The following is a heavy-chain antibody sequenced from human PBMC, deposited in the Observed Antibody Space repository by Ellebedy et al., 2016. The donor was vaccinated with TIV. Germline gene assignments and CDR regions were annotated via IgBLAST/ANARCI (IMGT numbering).Heavy chain of an antibody. D-gene: IGHD1-1*01. CDR3: ARDIPQRPNPARFDP. J-gene: IGHJ5*02. Sequence: GESLKISCTASGFTFSSHWMHWVRQAPGKGLVWVSRISSAGSYTSYADSVKGRFTISRDNAKNTLYLQMNSLRAEDTAVYYCARDIPQRPNPARFDPWGQGTLVTVSS. CDR2: ISSAGSYT. CDR1: GFTFSSHW. V-gene: IGHV3-74*01.